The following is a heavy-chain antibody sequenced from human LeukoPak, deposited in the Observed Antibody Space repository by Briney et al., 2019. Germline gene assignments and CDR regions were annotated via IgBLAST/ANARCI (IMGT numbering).Heavy chain of an antibody. V-gene: IGHV4-38-2*02. CDR2: IYYSGST. CDR1: GYSISSGYY. Sequence: SETLSLTCTVSGYSISSGYYWGWIRQPPGKGLEWIGSIYYSGSTYYNPSLKSRVTISVDTSKNQFSLKLSSVTAADTAVYYCARRSYGFYYFDYWGQGTLVTVSS. CDR3: ARRSYGFYYFDY. D-gene: IGHD5-18*01. J-gene: IGHJ4*02.